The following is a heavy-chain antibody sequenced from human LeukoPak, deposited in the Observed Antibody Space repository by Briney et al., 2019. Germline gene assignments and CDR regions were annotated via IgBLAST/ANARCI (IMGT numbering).Heavy chain of an antibody. V-gene: IGHV3-48*04. CDR1: GYTFSRYS. CDR2: ISSCSSTI. D-gene: IGHD6-13*01. J-gene: IGHJ4*02. Sequence: GGTLRLSCAASGYTFSRYSMNWVRQAPGKGLEGVAWISSCSSTIYYAHSVKGRFTISRDNAKNSVYLQMNSLRAEDTAVYYCARDGGGYSSSYDYWGQGTLVTVSS. CDR3: ARDGGGYSSSYDY.